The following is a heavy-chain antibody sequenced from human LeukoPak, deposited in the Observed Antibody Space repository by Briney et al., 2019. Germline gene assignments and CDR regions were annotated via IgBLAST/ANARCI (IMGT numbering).Heavy chain of an antibody. CDR1: GFTFSSYA. J-gene: IGHJ4*02. CDR3: ARRGATGTYYFDY. D-gene: IGHD3-9*01. V-gene: IGHV3-23*01. Sequence: GGCLRLSCAASGFTFSSYAMSWVRRAPGKGLEWVSAISSNGGGTFYADSVKGRFTISRDNSKNTLYLQTNSLRAEDTAVYYCARRGATGTYYFDYWGQGTLVTVSS. CDR2: ISSNGGGT.